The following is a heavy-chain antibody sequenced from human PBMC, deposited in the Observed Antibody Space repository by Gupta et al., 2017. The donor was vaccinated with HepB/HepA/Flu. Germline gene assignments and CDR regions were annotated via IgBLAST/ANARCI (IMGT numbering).Heavy chain of an antibody. V-gene: IGHV3-53*01. D-gene: IGHD3-10*01. CDR3: ARSPSRFGLYYFDY. J-gene: IGHJ4*02. CDR2: IYSGGST. CDR1: GFTVSSNY. Sequence: EVQLVESGGGLIQPGGSLRLSCAASGFTVSSNYMSWVRQAPGKGLEWVSVIYSGGSTYYADSVKGRFTISRDNSKNTLYLQMNSLRAEDTAVYYCARSPSRFGLYYFDYWGQGTLVTVSS.